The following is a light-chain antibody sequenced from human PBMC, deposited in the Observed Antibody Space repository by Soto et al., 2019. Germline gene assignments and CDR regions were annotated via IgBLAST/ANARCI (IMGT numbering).Light chain of an antibody. J-gene: IGKJ4*01. CDR1: QYINTR. V-gene: IGKV3-20*01. Sequence: EIVLTQSPATLSSFPGDRLTLFCRASQYINTRLAWYQHRPGQAPRLLIYHTSIRAAGIPDRFSGSGSGTDFTLTIDRLEPEDFAVYHCQHYGTTPLTFGGGTKVDNK. CDR3: QHYGTTPLT. CDR2: HTS.